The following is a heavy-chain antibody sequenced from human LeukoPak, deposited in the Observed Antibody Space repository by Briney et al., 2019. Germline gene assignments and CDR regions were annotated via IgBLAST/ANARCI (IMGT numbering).Heavy chain of an antibody. CDR1: GFTFTDYT. D-gene: IGHD3-22*01. V-gene: IGHV3-66*01. CDR2: SGGST. J-gene: IGHJ4*02. Sequence: GGSLRLSCVASGFTFTDYTINWVRQAPGKGLEWVSVSGGSTYYADSVKGRFTISRDNSKNTLYLQMNSLRAEDTAVYYCARVTMIVGGIDYWGQGTLVTVSS. CDR3: ARVTMIVGGIDY.